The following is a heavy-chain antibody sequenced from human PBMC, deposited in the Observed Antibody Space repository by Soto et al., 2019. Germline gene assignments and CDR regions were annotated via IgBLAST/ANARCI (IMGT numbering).Heavy chain of an antibody. Sequence: PGGCMGLAIAASGSSVNSYFMTGVRQDPGKGLEWVSSISSSASHINYADSVKGRFTISRDNAKKSLYLQMNSLRAEDTAVYYCARGYTGYCSGGTCYWFDPWGQGTLVTVSS. J-gene: IGHJ5*02. V-gene: IGHV3-21*01. CDR3: ARGYTGYCSGGTCYWFDP. CDR1: GSSVNSYF. D-gene: IGHD2-15*01. CDR2: ISSSASHI.